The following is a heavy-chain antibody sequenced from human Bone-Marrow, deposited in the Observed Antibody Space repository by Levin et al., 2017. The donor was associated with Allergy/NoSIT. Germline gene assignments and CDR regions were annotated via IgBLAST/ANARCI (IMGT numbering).Heavy chain of an antibody. CDR3: TRDPRSLDY. CDR2: IGPSGTPV. Sequence: MTGGSLRLSCAASGFTFSDYYMTWIRQAAGKGLEWISYIGPSGTPVKYADSVQGRFTISRDNAKNSLYLQMNSLRAEDTALYYCTRDPRSLDYWGQGTLVTVSA. V-gene: IGHV3-11*01. J-gene: IGHJ4*02. CDR1: GFTFSDYY.